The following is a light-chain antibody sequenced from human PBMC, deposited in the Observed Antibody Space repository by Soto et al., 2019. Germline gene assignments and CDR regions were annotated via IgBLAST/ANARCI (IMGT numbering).Light chain of an antibody. CDR1: QNIYVN. CDR2: GAS. CDR3: QLYNNWMFT. J-gene: IGKJ2*01. V-gene: IGKV3-15*01. Sequence: IVMTQSPATLSVSPGERASLSCTASQNIYVNLSWYQQKPGQAPRLLIYGASTRATGIPARFSGSGSGTEFTLTISSLQSEDFAVYYLQLYNNWMFTFGQGTKLEIK.